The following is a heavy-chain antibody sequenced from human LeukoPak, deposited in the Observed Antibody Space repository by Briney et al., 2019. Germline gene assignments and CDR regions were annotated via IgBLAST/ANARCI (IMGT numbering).Heavy chain of an antibody. J-gene: IGHJ3*02. Sequence: ASVKVSFKASGGTFISYAISWVRQAPGQGLEWMGGIIPIFGTANYAQKFQGRVTITADKSTSTAYMELSSLRSEDTAVYYCALPSGYSEGAFDIWGQGTMVTVSS. V-gene: IGHV1-69*06. CDR1: GGTFISYA. CDR2: IIPIFGTA. D-gene: IGHD5-18*01. CDR3: ALPSGYSEGAFDI.